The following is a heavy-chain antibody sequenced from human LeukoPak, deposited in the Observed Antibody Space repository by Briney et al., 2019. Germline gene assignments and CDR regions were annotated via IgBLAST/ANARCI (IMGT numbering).Heavy chain of an antibody. CDR2: FDPEDGET. Sequence: ASVKVSCKASGYTFTSYDINWVRQATGQGLEWMGGFDPEDGETIYAQKFQGRVTMTEDTSTDTAYIELSRLTSEDTAVYYCATPRPGSSGYYTEYFQHWGQGTLVTVSS. CDR3: ATPRPGSSGYYTEYFQH. J-gene: IGHJ1*01. V-gene: IGHV1-24*01. CDR1: GYTFTSYD. D-gene: IGHD3-22*01.